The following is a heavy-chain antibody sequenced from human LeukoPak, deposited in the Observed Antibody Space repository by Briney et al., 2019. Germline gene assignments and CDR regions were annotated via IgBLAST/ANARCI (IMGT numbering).Heavy chain of an antibody. CDR2: IYYSGRT. J-gene: IGHJ4*02. Sequence: PSETLSLTCTVSGGSISFYYWSWIRQPPGKGLEWIGYIYYSGRTNYNPSLNSRVTISVDTSKNQFSLKLSSVTAADTAVYYCARGEDCSSTSCYEPSFDYWGQGTLVTVSS. V-gene: IGHV4-59*12. CDR3: ARGEDCSSTSCYEPSFDY. D-gene: IGHD2-2*01. CDR1: GGSISFYY.